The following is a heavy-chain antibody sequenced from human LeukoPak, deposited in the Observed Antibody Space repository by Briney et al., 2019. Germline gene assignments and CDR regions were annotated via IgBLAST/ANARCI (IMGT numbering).Heavy chain of an antibody. Sequence: GGSLRLSCAASGFTSNNYAMSWVRQAPGKGLEWVSAISGSDAGTYYADSVKGRFTISRDNSKNTLYLQMNSLRAEDTAVYYCSTFDYWGQGTLVTVSS. D-gene: IGHD5/OR15-5a*01. CDR2: ISGSDAGT. CDR1: GFTSNNYA. CDR3: STFDY. J-gene: IGHJ4*02. V-gene: IGHV3-23*01.